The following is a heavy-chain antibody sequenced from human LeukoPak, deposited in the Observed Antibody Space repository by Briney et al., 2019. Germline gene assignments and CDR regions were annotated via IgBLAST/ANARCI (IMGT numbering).Heavy chain of an antibody. CDR2: ISSGSVYI. CDR1: GFTFSTYG. V-gene: IGHV3-21*01. J-gene: IGHJ4*02. D-gene: IGHD3-10*01. CDR3: ARDEHGSGSYYNFDY. Sequence: GGSLRLSCAASGFTFSTYGMNWVRQAPGKGREWVSSISSGSVYIYYAYSVKGRFTISRDNAKSSLYLQMNSLRAEDTAVYYCARDEHGSGSYYNFDYWGQGTLVTVSS.